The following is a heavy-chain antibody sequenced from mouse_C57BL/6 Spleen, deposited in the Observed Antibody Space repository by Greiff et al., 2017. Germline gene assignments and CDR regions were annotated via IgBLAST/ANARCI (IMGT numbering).Heavy chain of an antibody. CDR1: GYSFTGYY. CDR2: FNPSTGGT. CDR3: ARVDGSGDDWFAY. J-gene: IGHJ3*01. V-gene: IGHV1-42*01. D-gene: IGHD1-1*01. Sequence: VQLQQSGPELVKPGASVKISCKASGYSFTGYYMNWVKQSPEKSLEWIGDFNPSTGGTTYNQKFKAKATLTVDKSSSTAYLQLNSLTSEDSAVYYCARVDGSGDDWFAYWGQGTLVTVSA.